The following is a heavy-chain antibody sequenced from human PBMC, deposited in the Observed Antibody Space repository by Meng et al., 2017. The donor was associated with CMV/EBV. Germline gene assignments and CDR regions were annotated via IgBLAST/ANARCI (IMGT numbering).Heavy chain of an antibody. CDR3: ARVTSRVAGAFDY. CDR1: GGSISSGDYY. Sequence: QVQLQESGPGLVKPSQTLYLTCTVSGGSISSGDYYWSWIRQPPGKGLEWIGYIYYSGSTYYNPSLKSRVTISVDTSKNQFSLKLSSVTAADTAVYYCARVTSRVAGAFDYWGQGTLVTVSS. CDR2: IYYSGST. J-gene: IGHJ4*02. D-gene: IGHD1-14*01. V-gene: IGHV4-30-4*08.